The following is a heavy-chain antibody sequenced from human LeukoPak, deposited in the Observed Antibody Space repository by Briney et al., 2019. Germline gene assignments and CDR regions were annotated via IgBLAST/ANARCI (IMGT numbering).Heavy chain of an antibody. CDR1: GGSFSGYY. CDR3: ARRDSSGYLVDY. Sequence: SETLSLTCAVYGGSFSGYYWSWIRQPPGKGLEWIGEINHSGSTNYNPSLKSRVTISVDTSKNQFSLKLSSVTAADTAVYYRARRDSSGYLVDYWGQGTLVTVSS. D-gene: IGHD3-22*01. CDR2: INHSGST. V-gene: IGHV4-34*01. J-gene: IGHJ4*02.